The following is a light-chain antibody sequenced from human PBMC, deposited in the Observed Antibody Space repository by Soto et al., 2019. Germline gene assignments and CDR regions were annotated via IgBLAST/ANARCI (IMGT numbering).Light chain of an antibody. V-gene: IGLV1-51*01. CDR2: DDN. Sequence: QSVLTQPPSVSAAPGQKVTISCSGSSSNIGGNSVSWYQQLPGTAPKLLIYDDNKRPSGIPDRFSGSKSGNTASLTVSGLQAEDEADYYCTSFAGMNNLVVFGGGTKVTDL. CDR3: TSFAGMNNLVV. CDR1: SSNIGGNS. J-gene: IGLJ2*01.